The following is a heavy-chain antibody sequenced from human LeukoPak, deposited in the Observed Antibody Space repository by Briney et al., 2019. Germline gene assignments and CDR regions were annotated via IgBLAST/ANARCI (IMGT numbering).Heavy chain of an antibody. CDR3: VRKTTAMVNFDY. V-gene: IGHV1-2*02. J-gene: IGHJ4*02. Sequence: GASVKVSCKASGYTFTGYYMHWVRQAPGQGLEWMGWINPNSGGTNYAQKFQGRVTMTRDTSISTAYMELSRLRSDDTAVYYCVRKTTAMVNFDYWGQGTLVTVSS. CDR2: INPNSGGT. D-gene: IGHD5-18*01. CDR1: GYTFTGYY.